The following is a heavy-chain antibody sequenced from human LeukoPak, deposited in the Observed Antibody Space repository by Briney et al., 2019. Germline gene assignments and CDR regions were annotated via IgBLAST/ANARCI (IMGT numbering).Heavy chain of an antibody. CDR3: ARYYGSPGPDAFDI. CDR2: ISHSGST. J-gene: IGHJ3*02. Sequence: KPSETLSLTCTVSGGSIGGSAYYWAWIRQPPGKGLEWMGSISHSGSTYDNPSLKSRVTISVDTSKNQFSLKLSSVTAADTAVYSCARYYGSPGPDAFDIWGQGTMVTVSS. V-gene: IGHV4-39*07. D-gene: IGHD3-3*01. CDR1: GGSIGGSAYY.